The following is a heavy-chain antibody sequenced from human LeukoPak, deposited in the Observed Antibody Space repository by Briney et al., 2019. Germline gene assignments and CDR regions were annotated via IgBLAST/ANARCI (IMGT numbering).Heavy chain of an antibody. CDR1: GYTFTMYG. D-gene: IGHD3-9*01. V-gene: IGHV1-18*01. CDR3: ARDLNYVTLGYDILADVGYYFDY. J-gene: IGHJ4*02. Sequence: EASVKVSCKASGYTFTMYGISWVRQAPGQGLQWLGWISPHNGNAKYAQDIQGRVSMTTDTSTSTAYLELRSLRSDDTAIYYCARDLNYVTLGYDILADVGYYFDYWGQGSLVTVSS. CDR2: ISPHNGNA.